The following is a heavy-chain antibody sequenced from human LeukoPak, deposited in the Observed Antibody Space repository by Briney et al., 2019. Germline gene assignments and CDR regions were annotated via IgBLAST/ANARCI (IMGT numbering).Heavy chain of an antibody. J-gene: IGHJ4*02. V-gene: IGHV3-48*03. D-gene: IGHD3-10*01. CDR1: GFTFSSSE. CDR2: ISAGGSAM. CDR3: ARERRGDYGSGSYYFDY. Sequence: GGSLRLSCAASGFTFSSSEMNWVRQAPGKGLEWVASISAGGSAMFYADSVKGRFTISRDNAKKSLYLQMNSLRAEDTAVYYCARERRGDYGSGSYYFDYWGQGTLVTVSS.